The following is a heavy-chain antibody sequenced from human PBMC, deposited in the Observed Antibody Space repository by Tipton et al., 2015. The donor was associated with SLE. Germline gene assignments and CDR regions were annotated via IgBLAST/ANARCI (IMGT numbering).Heavy chain of an antibody. CDR1: GGSISSSSYY. V-gene: IGHV4-61*02. CDR2: IYTKGSM. Sequence: TLSLTCTVSGGSISSSSYYWSWIRQPAGKGLEWIGRIYTKGSMNYSPSLRSRVTISLDPPKNQLSLKLTSVTAADTAVYYCARVSCSSISCYVDFWGQGTLVTVSS. J-gene: IGHJ4*02. CDR3: ARVSCSSISCYVDF. D-gene: IGHD2-2*01.